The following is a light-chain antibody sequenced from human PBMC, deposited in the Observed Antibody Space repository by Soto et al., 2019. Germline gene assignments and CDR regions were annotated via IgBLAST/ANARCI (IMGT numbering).Light chain of an antibody. V-gene: IGKV1-9*01. Sequence: IQLTQSPSSLSASVGERVTITCRASQDIAIYLAWYQQKPGEAPKLLIYAASTLHGGVPSRFSGSGSGTDFALTITSLQAEDFATYYCQQLRSYPSTFGGGTKVDIK. CDR3: QQLRSYPST. J-gene: IGKJ4*01. CDR1: QDIAIY. CDR2: AAS.